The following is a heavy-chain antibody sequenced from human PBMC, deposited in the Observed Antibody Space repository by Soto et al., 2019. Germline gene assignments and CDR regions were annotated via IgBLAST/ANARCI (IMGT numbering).Heavy chain of an antibody. D-gene: IGHD1-26*01. V-gene: IGHV3-7*03. Sequence: HPGGSLRLSCAASGFTFSSYWMSWVRQAPGKGLEWVANIKQDGSEKYYVDSVKGRFTISRDNAKNSLYLQMNSLRAEDTAVYYCARDFVSEVAPPDTREWEPLPVTAHGGMDVWGQGTTVTVSS. J-gene: IGHJ6*02. CDR2: IKQDGSEK. CDR1: GFTFSSYW. CDR3: ARDFVSEVAPPDTREWEPLPVTAHGGMDV.